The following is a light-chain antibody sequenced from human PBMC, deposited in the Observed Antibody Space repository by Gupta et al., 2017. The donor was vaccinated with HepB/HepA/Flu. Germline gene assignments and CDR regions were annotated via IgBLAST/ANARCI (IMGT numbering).Light chain of an antibody. J-gene: IGKJ1*01. V-gene: IGKV3-20*01. CDR2: GAS. CDR1: RSVISSY. Sequence: DMVFTQSPGPLSLSPGGRATLYCRGSRSVISSYLAWYRQKPGQAPRLLMYGASSRATGVPDRFSGSGSGTDFTLTISRLQPEDFAVYYCQQDNNYLLTFGQGTKVEIK. CDR3: QQDNNYLLT.